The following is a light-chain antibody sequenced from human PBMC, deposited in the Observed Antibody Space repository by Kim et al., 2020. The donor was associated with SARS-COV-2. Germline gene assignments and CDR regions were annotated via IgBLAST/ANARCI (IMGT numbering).Light chain of an antibody. CDR3: QQSYSSPLT. Sequence: IQMTQSPSSLSASVGDRVTITCRASQSISSSLNWYQQKPVKAPKLLIYAASTLQSGVPSRFSGSGSGTDFTLTISSLQPEDFATYFCQQSYSSPLTFGGGTKLEI. CDR2: AAS. V-gene: IGKV1-39*01. J-gene: IGKJ4*01. CDR1: QSISSS.